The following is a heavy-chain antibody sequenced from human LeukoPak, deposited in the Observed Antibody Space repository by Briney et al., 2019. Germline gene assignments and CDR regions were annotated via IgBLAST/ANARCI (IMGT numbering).Heavy chain of an antibody. CDR2: IYYSGST. J-gene: IGHJ4*02. CDR1: GGSISSYY. D-gene: IGHD3-22*01. CDR3: ASNHPYYYDSSGPQFDY. Sequence: PSETLSLTCTVSGGSISSYYWSWIRQPPGKGQEWIGYIYYSGSTNYNPSLKSRVTISVDTSKNQFSLKLSSVTAADTAVYYCASNHPYYYDSSGPQFDYWGQGTLVTVSS. V-gene: IGHV4-59*01.